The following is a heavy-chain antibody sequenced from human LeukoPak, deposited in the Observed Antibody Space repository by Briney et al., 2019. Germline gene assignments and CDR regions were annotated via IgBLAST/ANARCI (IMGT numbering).Heavy chain of an antibody. CDR3: ARDGYGDSYYFDY. J-gene: IGHJ4*02. CDR2: IYHSGST. D-gene: IGHD4-17*01. Sequence: SETLSLTCTVPGGSISSGGYYWSWIRQPPGKGLEWIGYIYHSGSTYYNPSLKSRVTISVDRSKNQFSLKLSSVTAADTAVYYCARDGYGDSYYFDYWGQGTLVTVSS. CDR1: GGSISSGGYY. V-gene: IGHV4-30-2*01.